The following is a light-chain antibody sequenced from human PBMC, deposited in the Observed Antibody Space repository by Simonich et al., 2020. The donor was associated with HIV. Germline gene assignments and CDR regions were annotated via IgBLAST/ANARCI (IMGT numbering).Light chain of an antibody. CDR1: QSVLYSSNNKNY. CDR2: WAS. CDR3: QQYNKWPPWT. Sequence: DIVMTQSPDSLAVSLGERATINCKSSQSVLYSSNNKNYLAWYQQKPGQPPKLLIYWASTRESGVPHRFSGSGSGTDFTLTISSLQAEDVAVYYCQQYNKWPPWTFGQGTKVEI. J-gene: IGKJ1*01. V-gene: IGKV4-1*01.